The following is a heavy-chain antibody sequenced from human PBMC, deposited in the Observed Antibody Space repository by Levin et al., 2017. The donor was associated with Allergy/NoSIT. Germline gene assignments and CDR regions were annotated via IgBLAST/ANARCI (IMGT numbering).Heavy chain of an antibody. J-gene: IGHJ4*02. CDR2: LRRSDNYM. D-gene: IGHD2-21*02. Sequence: GGSLRLSCVASGFTFSSYSMSWVRQAPGKGLEWVSSLRRSDNYMFYADSVKGRFTISRDNTKNSLYLQMNSLRVEDTAVYYCARAGRTYCGADSPDDWGQGTLVNVSS. CDR1: GFTFSSYS. V-gene: IGHV3-21*01. CDR3: ARAGRTYCGADSPDD.